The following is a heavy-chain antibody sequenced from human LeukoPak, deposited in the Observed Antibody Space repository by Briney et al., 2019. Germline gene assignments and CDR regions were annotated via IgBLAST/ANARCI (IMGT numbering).Heavy chain of an antibody. D-gene: IGHD3-10*01. V-gene: IGHV4-4*07. Sequence: PSETLSLTCTVSGGXISSYYWSWIRQPAGKGLEWIGRIYTSGSTNYNPSLKSRVTMSVDTSKNQFSLKLSSVTAADTAVYYCARVPGFGGTLYYYYGMDVWGQGTTVTVSS. CDR3: ARVPGFGGTLYYYYGMDV. J-gene: IGHJ6*02. CDR2: IYTSGST. CDR1: GGXISSYY.